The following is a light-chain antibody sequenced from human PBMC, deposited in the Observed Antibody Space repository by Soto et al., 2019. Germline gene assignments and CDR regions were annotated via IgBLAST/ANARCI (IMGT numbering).Light chain of an antibody. CDR3: QQLWTYPLT. CDR1: QDVSRS. Sequence: DTQLTQSPPFLSASVGDRVTITCRASQDVSRSLGWYQQKPGKAPKLLISAASTLHSGVPSRFSGSGSGTDFTLTISSLQPEDFATYYCQQLWTYPLTFGGGTKVEI. CDR2: AAS. V-gene: IGKV1-9*01. J-gene: IGKJ4*01.